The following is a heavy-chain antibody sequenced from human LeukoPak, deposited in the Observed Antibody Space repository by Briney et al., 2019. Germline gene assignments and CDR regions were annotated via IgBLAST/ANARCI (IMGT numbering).Heavy chain of an antibody. Sequence: PGWSLRLSGAAFGFTFISDGMDWVGQGPGKGLEWVAFIRFVGSNKDSADSVKGQFPISRDNSKNTMSLQMNSVRAEDTAVYYCVKVWFGELLDYWGQGTLVTVSS. V-gene: IGHV3-30*02. CDR3: VKVWFGELLDY. CDR2: IRFVGSNK. J-gene: IGHJ4*02. CDR1: GFTFISDG. D-gene: IGHD3-10*01.